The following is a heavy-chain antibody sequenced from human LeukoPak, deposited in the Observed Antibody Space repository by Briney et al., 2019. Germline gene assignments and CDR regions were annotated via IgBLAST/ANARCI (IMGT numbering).Heavy chain of an antibody. CDR2: INPSVGTV. D-gene: IGHD2-15*01. V-gene: IGHV1-46*01. CDR3: AREVVMVAGPFGY. Sequence: GASVKVSCKASGYTFTSYHMHWVRQAPGQGLEWMGIINPSVGTVTFAQKFQGRITLTRDVSTSTVYMELSSLRSDDTAIYYCAREVVMVAGPFGYWGQGTLVTVSS. CDR1: GYTFTSYH. J-gene: IGHJ4*02.